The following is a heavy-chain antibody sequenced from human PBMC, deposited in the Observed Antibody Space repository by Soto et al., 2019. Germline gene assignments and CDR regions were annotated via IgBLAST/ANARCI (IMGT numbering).Heavy chain of an antibody. CDR3: AKNYFFDN. CDR1: GFTFSNYW. Sequence: PGGSLRLSCVGSGFTFSNYWMHWVRQAPGKGLEWVSRISRSDGGTSYADSVKGRFTISRDNSQNTLYLLMNSLRAEDTAVYYCAKNYFFDNWGQGAPVTVSS. J-gene: IGHJ4*02. CDR2: ISRSDGGT. V-gene: IGHV3-23*01.